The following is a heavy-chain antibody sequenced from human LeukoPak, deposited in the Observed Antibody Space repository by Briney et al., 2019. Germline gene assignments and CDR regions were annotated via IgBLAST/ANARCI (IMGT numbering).Heavy chain of an antibody. CDR1: GFTFSSYE. V-gene: IGHV3-7*01. D-gene: IGHD2-8*02. Sequence: GGSLRLSCAASGFTFSSYEMNWVRQAPGKGLEWVASINQDGSEKYYVDSVKGRFTISRDNAKNSLYLQMNSLRAEDTALYYCARAWSRVDAFDIWGLGTMVTVSS. J-gene: IGHJ3*02. CDR3: ARAWSRVDAFDI. CDR2: INQDGSEK.